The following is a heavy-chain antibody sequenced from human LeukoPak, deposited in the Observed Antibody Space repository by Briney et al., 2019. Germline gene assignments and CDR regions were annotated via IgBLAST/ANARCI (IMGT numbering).Heavy chain of an antibody. D-gene: IGHD3-22*01. CDR1: GYTFTNND. Sequence: ASVKVSCKASGYTFTNNDINWVRQATGQGLEWLGWMNPNSGNTGYAQKFQGRVTMTRNTSINTAYMELSSLKSEDTAVYYCASGREYSSGPGFDYWAQGTLVTVSS. V-gene: IGHV1-8*01. CDR2: MNPNSGNT. J-gene: IGHJ4*02. CDR3: ASGREYSSGPGFDY.